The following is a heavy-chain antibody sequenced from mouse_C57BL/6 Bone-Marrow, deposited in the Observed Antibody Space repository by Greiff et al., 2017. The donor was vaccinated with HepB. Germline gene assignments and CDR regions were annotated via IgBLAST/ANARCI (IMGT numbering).Heavy chain of an antibody. J-gene: IGHJ4*01. CDR1: GYTFTDYS. CDR2: IGPGSGST. Sequence: QVQLQQSGAELVKPGASVKISCKASGYTFTDYSINWVKQRPGQGLEWIGKIGPGSGSTYYNEKFKGKATLTADKSSSTAYMQLSSLTSKDSAVYFWGSNYYGPVDYWGQGTSVTVSS. CDR3: GSNYYGPVDY. D-gene: IGHD1-1*01. V-gene: IGHV1-77*01.